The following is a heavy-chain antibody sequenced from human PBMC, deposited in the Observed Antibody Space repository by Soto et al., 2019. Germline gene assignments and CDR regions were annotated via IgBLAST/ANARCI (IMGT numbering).Heavy chain of an antibody. Sequence: QVQLVQSGAEVKKPGASVKVSCKTSGYTFTTYPMHWVRQAPGQRLEWMGWINAGNGNTKYSQKFQGRVTITRATPASTASMELSSLRSEDTAVYYCARGITLVRGHILDAFDMWGQGTIVTVSS. D-gene: IGHD3-10*01. CDR1: GYTFTTYP. J-gene: IGHJ3*02. CDR3: ARGITLVRGHILDAFDM. V-gene: IGHV1-3*01. CDR2: INAGNGNT.